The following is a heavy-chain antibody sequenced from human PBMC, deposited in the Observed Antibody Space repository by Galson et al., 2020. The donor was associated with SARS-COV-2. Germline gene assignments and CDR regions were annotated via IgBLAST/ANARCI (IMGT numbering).Heavy chain of an antibody. Sequence: GESLKISCAASGFTFSSYAMHWVRQAPGKGLEWVAVISYDGSNKYYADSVKGRFTISRDNSKNTLYLQMNSLRAEDTAVYYCARDPGAANLPYYFDYWGQGTLVTVSS. D-gene: IGHD7-27*01. CDR2: ISYDGSNK. CDR1: GFTFSSYA. J-gene: IGHJ4*02. CDR3: ARDPGAANLPYYFDY. V-gene: IGHV3-30*04.